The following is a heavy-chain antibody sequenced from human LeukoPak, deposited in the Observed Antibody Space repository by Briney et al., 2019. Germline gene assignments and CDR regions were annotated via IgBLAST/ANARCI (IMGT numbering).Heavy chain of an antibody. V-gene: IGHV1-18*01. CDR3: ARRGSYYNVADY. CDR2: ISAYNGNT. Sequence: ASVKVSCKASGYTFTSYSINWVRQAPGQGLEWMGWISAYNGNTKYAQKLQGRVTMTTDTSTSTVYLELSSLRSEDTAMYYCARRGSYYNVADYWGLGTLVTVSP. J-gene: IGHJ4*02. D-gene: IGHD1-26*01. CDR1: GYTFTSYS.